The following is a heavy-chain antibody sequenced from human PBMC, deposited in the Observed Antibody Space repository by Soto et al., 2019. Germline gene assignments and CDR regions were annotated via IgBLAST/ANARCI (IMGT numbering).Heavy chain of an antibody. D-gene: IGHD6-6*01. CDR2: INAGNGNT. CDR3: ARAPGGSSSFVEY. CDR1: GYTFTSYA. Sequence: QVQLVQSGAEEKKPGASVKVSCKASGYTFTSYAMHWVRQAPGQRLEWMGWINAGNGNTKYSQKFQGRVPITRDTSASTAHMELSSLRSEDTAVYSWARAPGGSSSFVEYWGPGTLVTVSS. J-gene: IGHJ4*02. V-gene: IGHV1-3*05.